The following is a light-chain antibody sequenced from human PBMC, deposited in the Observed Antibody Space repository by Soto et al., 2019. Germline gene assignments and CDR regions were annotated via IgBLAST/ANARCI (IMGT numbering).Light chain of an antibody. CDR1: QSVSSSY. V-gene: IGKV3-20*01. CDR2: RAS. Sequence: EIVLTQSPGTLSLSPGERATLSCRASQSVSSSYLAWYQQKPGQAPRLLIFRASIRATGIPDRFSGSGSGTDFTLTITRLEHEDFAVYYCQQYGASPWTFGRGTKVDIK. CDR3: QQYGASPWT. J-gene: IGKJ1*01.